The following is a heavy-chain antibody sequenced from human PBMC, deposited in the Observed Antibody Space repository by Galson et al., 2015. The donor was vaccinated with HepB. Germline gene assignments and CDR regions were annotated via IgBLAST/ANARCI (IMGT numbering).Heavy chain of an antibody. V-gene: IGHV3-49*03. Sequence: LRLSCAASGFTFGDYAMSWFRQAPGKGLEWVGFIRSKAYGGTTEYAASVKGRFTISRDDSKSIAYLQMNSLKTEDTAVYYCTRRRVTTTWDRAFDIWGQGTMVTVSS. D-gene: IGHD4-17*01. CDR1: GFTFGDYA. CDR3: TRRRVTTTWDRAFDI. J-gene: IGHJ3*02. CDR2: IRSKAYGGTT.